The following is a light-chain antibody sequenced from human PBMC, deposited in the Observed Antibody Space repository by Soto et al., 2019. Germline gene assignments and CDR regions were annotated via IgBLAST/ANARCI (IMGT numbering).Light chain of an antibody. CDR1: QSVSSN. CDR2: GAS. V-gene: IGKV3D-15*01. Sequence: EIVMTQSPSTLSVSPGERATLSCRASQSVSSNLAWYQQKPGQAPRLLIYGASTRAAGIPARFSASGTGTDFTLTISDVQPEDFAVYYCHQRSNWPPFTFGGGTKVDIK. CDR3: HQRSNWPPFT. J-gene: IGKJ4*01.